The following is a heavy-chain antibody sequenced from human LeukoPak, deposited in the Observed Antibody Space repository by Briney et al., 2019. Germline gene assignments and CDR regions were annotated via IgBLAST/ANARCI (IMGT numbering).Heavy chain of an antibody. Sequence: PGGSLRLSWAASRFTFSTYAMSWVRQAPRKGLEWVSAISGNGGSTYYADSVKGRFTISRDNSKNTLFLQMNSLRAEDTAVYYCARGYIYGYHYWGQGTLVTVSS. CDR2: ISGNGGST. CDR1: RFTFSTYA. J-gene: IGHJ4*02. D-gene: IGHD5-18*01. V-gene: IGHV3-23*01. CDR3: ARGYIYGYHY.